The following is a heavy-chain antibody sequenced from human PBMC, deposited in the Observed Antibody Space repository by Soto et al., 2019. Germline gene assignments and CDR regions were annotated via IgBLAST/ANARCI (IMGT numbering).Heavy chain of an antibody. CDR3: ARARLDTPALDY. J-gene: IGHJ4*02. Sequence: QVQLVESGGGVVQAGRSLRLPCAASGFTLRSYAMHWVRQAPGKGLEWVAAISYDGSNKYNADSVKGRFTISRDNSKNTLYLQMNSLRVEDTAVYYCARARLDTPALDYWGQGTLVTVSS. CDR2: ISYDGSNK. CDR1: GFTLRSYA. D-gene: IGHD2-2*01. V-gene: IGHV3-30-3*01.